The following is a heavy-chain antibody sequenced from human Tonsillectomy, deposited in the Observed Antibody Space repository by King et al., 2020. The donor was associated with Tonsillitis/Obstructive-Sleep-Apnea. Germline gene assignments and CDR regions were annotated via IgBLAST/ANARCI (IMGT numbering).Heavy chain of an antibody. CDR3: GTNNGDFYYYMDV. V-gene: IGHV4-34*01. CDR1: GGPFRGYY. Sequence: VQLQQWGAGLLKPSETLSLTCALYGGPFRGYYWSWIRQPPGKGLEGIGEINHSGNTDYNPSLKSRVTISVDTSKNQFSLKLTSVTAADTAVYFCGTNNGDFYYYMDVWGKGTTVTVSS. J-gene: IGHJ6*03. CDR2: INHSGNT. D-gene: IGHD2-8*01.